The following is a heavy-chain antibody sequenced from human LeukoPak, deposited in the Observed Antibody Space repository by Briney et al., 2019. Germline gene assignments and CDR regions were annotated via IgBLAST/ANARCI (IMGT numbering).Heavy chain of an antibody. CDR2: IYYSGST. Sequence: PSETLSLTCTVSGGSISSYYWSWTRQPPGKGLEWIGYIYYSGSTNYNPSLKSRVTISVDTSKNQFSLKLSSVTAADTAVYYCARGHRDYGSGSFPFDYWGQGTLVTVSS. J-gene: IGHJ4*02. CDR3: ARGHRDYGSGSFPFDY. CDR1: GGSISSYY. V-gene: IGHV4-59*01. D-gene: IGHD3-10*01.